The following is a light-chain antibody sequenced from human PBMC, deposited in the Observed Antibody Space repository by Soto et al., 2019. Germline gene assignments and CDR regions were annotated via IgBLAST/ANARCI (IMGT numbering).Light chain of an antibody. V-gene: IGLV1-44*01. CDR1: RPNIGSNF. Sequence: QSALTQPPSASGTPGQRVSISCSGSRPNIGSNFVNWYRQLPGTAPTLLIHTNDQRPSGVPGRFSGSKSGASASLAISGLKSEDEADYFCAAWDDDLNGLVFGGGTQLTVL. CDR2: TND. J-gene: IGLJ2*01. CDR3: AAWDDDLNGLV.